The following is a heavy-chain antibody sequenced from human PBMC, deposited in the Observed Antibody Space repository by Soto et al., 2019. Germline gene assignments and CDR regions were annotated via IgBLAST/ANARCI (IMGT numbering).Heavy chain of an antibody. V-gene: IGHV3-21*01. CDR1: GFAFSSYA. CDR3: ARAWVGDYAGSDAFDI. J-gene: IGHJ3*02. D-gene: IGHD4-17*01. Sequence: PGGSLRLSCAASGFAFSSYAMSWVRQAPGKGLEWVSSISSSSSYIYYADSVKGRFTISRDNAKNSLYLQMNSLRAEDTAVYYCARAWVGDYAGSDAFDIWGQGTMVTVSS. CDR2: ISSSSSYI.